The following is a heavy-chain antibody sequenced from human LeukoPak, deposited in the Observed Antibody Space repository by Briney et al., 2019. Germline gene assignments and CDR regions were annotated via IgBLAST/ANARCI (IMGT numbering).Heavy chain of an antibody. V-gene: IGHV3-20*04. Sequence: GGPVTLSCAASGFTYDIYGLIWAREAPGKGLEWVSGNNWSGGSIGYADSVRGRFAIHRDNAKNSLYLQVKTLRDEDKALCYCARTSSDIRSWGYAFDIWGQRTMVTLSS. D-gene: IGHD2-21*02. J-gene: IGHJ3*02. CDR2: NNWSGGSI. CDR1: GFTYDIYG. CDR3: ARTSSDIRSWGYAFDI.